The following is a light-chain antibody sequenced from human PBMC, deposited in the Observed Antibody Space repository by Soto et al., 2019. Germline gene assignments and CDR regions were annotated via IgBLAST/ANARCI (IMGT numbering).Light chain of an antibody. V-gene: IGKV3-11*01. CDR3: QQYAYWPET. Sequence: EIVLTQSPATLSLSPWEGATLSCRASQSVSSYLAWYQQKPGQAPRLLIYDASNRATGIPARFSGSGSGTNFTLAISSLQSEDFAVYYCQQYAYWPETFGQGTKVDNK. CDR2: DAS. CDR1: QSVSSY. J-gene: IGKJ1*01.